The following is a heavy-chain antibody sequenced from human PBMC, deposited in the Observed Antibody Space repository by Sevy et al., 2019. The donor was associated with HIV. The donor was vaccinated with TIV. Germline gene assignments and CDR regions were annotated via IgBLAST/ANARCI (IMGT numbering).Heavy chain of an antibody. V-gene: IGHV1-24*01. J-gene: IGHJ4*02. D-gene: IGHD3-22*01. Sequence: ASVKVSCKVSGSTLSQMVMHWVRQAPGEGLEWMATFDPEDAETIYTQKLQGRVTMTEDTSRDTAYMELSNLRSEDTAVYYCATTKDYYESSGEPFDYWGQGTLVTVSS. CDR2: FDPEDAET. CDR3: ATTKDYYESSGEPFDY. CDR1: GSTLSQMV.